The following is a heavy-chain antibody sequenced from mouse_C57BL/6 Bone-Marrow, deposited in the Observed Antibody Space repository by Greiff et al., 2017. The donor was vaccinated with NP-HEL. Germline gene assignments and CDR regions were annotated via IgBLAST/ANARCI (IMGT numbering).Heavy chain of an antibody. J-gene: IGHJ2*01. Sequence: VQLKQPGAELVRPGSSVKLSCKASGYTFTSYWMHWVKQRPIQGLEWIGNIDPSDSETHYNQKFKDKATLTVDKSSSTAYMQLSSLTSEDSAVYYCARLSTTVVAFDYWGQGTTLTVSS. CDR1: GYTFTSYW. D-gene: IGHD1-1*01. CDR2: IDPSDSET. V-gene: IGHV1-52*01. CDR3: ARLSTTVVAFDY.